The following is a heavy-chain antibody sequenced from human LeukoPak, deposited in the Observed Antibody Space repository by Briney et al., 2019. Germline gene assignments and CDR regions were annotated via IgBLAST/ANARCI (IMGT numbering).Heavy chain of an antibody. D-gene: IGHD2-15*01. CDR1: GYTFTSYY. Sequence: GASVKVSCMASGYTFTSYYMHWVRQAPGQGREWMGIINPSGGSTSYAQKFQGRVTMTRDTSTSTVYMELSSLRSEDTAVYYCARGGSGPNLYYYYYMDVWGKGTTVTVSS. CDR2: INPSGGST. J-gene: IGHJ6*03. CDR3: ARGGSGPNLYYYYYMDV. V-gene: IGHV1-46*01.